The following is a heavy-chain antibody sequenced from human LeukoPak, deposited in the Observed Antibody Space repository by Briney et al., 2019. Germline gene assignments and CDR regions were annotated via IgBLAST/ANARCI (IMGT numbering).Heavy chain of an antibody. CDR3: ASTVTSDIVVVPAAIAWFDP. D-gene: IGHD2-2*01. CDR2: INPSGGST. V-gene: IGHV1-46*01. J-gene: IGHJ5*02. Sequence: GASVKVSCKASGYTFTSYYMHWVRQAPGQGLEWMGIINPSGGSTSYAQKFQGRVTMTRDTSTSTAYMELSSLRSEDTAVYYCASTVTSDIVVVPAAIAWFDPWGQGTLVTVSS. CDR1: GYTFTSYY.